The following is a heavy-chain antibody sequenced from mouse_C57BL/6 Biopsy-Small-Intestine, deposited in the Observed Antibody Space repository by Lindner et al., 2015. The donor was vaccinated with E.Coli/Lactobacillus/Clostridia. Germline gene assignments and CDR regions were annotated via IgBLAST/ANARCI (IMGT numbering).Heavy chain of an antibody. J-gene: IGHJ3*01. CDR3: ARDLLPSYDGNAYSFVDVYYFAN. Sequence: SVKVSCKASGYTFANYGVSWVRQAPGQGLEWMGWISGYRGDTNYAQRFQGRVTMTTDTSTNTIYMELRGLRSDDTAVYYCARDLLPSYDGNAYSFVDVYYFANWGQGTLVTVS. V-gene: IGHV1-63*02. CDR1: GYTFANYG. CDR2: ISGYRGDT. D-gene: IGHD2-3*01.